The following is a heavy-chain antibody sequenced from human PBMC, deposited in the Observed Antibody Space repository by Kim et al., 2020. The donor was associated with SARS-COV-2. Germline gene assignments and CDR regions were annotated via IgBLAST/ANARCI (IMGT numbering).Heavy chain of an antibody. CDR3: VKWFDP. Sequence: GGSLRLSCAASGFIFSNSYMHWFRQAPGKWPEWISRINTDGSNAVYAESVKGRFTSSRDNAKNTLYLQMNSLRAEDTAVYYCVKWFDPWGQGALVTVSS. CDR2: INTDGSNA. V-gene: IGHV3-74*01. CDR1: GFIFSNSY. J-gene: IGHJ5*02.